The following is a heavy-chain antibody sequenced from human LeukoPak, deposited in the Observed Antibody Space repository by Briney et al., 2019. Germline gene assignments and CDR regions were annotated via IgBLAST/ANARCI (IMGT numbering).Heavy chain of an antibody. D-gene: IGHD4-17*01. Sequence: SETLSLTCTVSGGSISSSSYYWGWIRQPPGKGLEWIGYIYYSGSTNYNPSLKSRVTISVDTSKNQFSLKLSSVTAADTAVYYCAIARRTTVTTLWFDPWGQGTLVTVSS. CDR1: GGSISSSSYY. CDR2: IYYSGST. V-gene: IGHV4-61*05. CDR3: AIARRTTVTTLWFDP. J-gene: IGHJ5*02.